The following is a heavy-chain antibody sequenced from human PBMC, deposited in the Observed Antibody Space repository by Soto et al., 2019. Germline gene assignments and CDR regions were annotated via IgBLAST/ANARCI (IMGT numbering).Heavy chain of an antibody. CDR1: GGSISSSSYY. CDR3: ARRRGYSYGHLDY. D-gene: IGHD5-18*01. V-gene: IGHV4-39*01. CDR2: IYYSGST. Sequence: QLQLQESGPGLVKPSETLSLTCTVSGGSISSSSYYWGWIRQPPGKGLEWIGSIYYSGSTYYNPSLKSRVNISVDTSKNQFSLKLSSVTAADTAVYYCARRRGYSYGHLDYWGQGTLVTVSS. J-gene: IGHJ4*02.